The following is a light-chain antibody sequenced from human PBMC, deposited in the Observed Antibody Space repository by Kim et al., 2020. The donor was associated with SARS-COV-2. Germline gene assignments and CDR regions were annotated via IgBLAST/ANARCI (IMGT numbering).Light chain of an antibody. CDR1: QDINSF. V-gene: IGKV1-33*01. CDR3: QQHDNLPIT. Sequence: ASVGDRVTITCQASQDINSFINWYQQTPGKASKLLMYDASNLETGVPSRFSGSGSGTHFTFTISSLQPEDIATYYCQQHDNLPITFGQGTRLEIK. CDR2: DAS. J-gene: IGKJ5*01.